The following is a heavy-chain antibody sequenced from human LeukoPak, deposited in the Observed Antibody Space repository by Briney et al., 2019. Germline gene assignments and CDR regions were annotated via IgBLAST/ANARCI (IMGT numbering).Heavy chain of an antibody. CDR2: IIPIFGTA. V-gene: IGHV1-69*05. D-gene: IGHD4/OR15-4a*01. Sequence: SVKVSCKASGGTFSSYAISWVRQAPGQGLEWMGRIIPIFGTANYAQKFQGRVTITTDESTSTAYMELSSLRSEGTAVYYCARDPLGPNGYWGQGTLVTVSS. J-gene: IGHJ4*02. CDR1: GGTFSSYA. CDR3: ARDPLGPNGY.